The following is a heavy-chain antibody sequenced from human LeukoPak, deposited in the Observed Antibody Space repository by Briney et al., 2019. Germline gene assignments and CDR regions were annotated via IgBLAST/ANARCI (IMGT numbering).Heavy chain of an antibody. D-gene: IGHD4-23*01. J-gene: IGHJ4*02. Sequence: SETLSLTCAVSGGSISSDNWWSWIRQPPGKGLEWIGYIYYSGSTYYNPSLKSRVTISVDTSKNQFSLKLSSVTAADTAVYYCARGYGGNVYWGQGTLVTVSS. CDR1: GGSISSDNW. CDR2: IYYSGST. V-gene: IGHV4-30-4*01. CDR3: ARGYGGNVY.